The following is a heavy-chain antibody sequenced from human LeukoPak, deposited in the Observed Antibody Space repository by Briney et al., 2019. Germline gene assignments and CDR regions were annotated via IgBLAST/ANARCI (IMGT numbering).Heavy chain of an antibody. J-gene: IGHJ4*02. V-gene: IGHV3-30*02. CDR1: GFTFSSYG. Sequence: GGSLRLSCAASGFTFSSYGMHWVRQAPGKGLEWVAVIWYGGSNKYYADSVKGRFTISRDNSKNTLYLQMNSLRAEDTAVYYCAKGTYCSSTSCYTSYFDYWGQGTLVTVSS. D-gene: IGHD2-2*02. CDR2: IWYGGSNK. CDR3: AKGTYCSSTSCYTSYFDY.